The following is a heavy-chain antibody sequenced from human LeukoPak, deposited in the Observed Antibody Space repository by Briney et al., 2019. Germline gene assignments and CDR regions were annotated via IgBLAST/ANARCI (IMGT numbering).Heavy chain of an antibody. CDR2: IIPISGIA. V-gene: IGHV1-69*01. J-gene: IGHJ4*02. CDR1: GGTFIRCG. Sequence: ASVKVSFKASGGTFIRCGISWVRQAPGQGLEWMGGIIPISGIANYAQKFQGRVTITADESTSTAYMELSSLRSEDTAVYYCARARYCSGGSCDQEFDYWGQGTLVTVSS. CDR3: ARARYCSGGSCDQEFDY. D-gene: IGHD2-15*01.